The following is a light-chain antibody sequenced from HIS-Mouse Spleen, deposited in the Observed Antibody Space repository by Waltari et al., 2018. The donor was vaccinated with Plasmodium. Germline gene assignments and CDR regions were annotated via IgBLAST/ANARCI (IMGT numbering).Light chain of an antibody. CDR3: QQYNNWSFT. V-gene: IGKV3-15*01. Sequence: EIVMTQSPATLSVSPGERATLPCRASQSVSSNLAWYQQKPGQAPRLTIYGASTRATGIPARFSGSGSGTEFTLTISSLQSEDFAVYYCQQYNNWSFTFGPGTKVDIK. J-gene: IGKJ3*01. CDR1: QSVSSN. CDR2: GAS.